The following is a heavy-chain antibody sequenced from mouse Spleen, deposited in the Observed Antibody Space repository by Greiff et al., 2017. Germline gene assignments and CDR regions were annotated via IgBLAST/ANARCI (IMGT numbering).Heavy chain of an antibody. CDR2: ISYSGST. V-gene: IGHV3-1*01. Sequence: DVQLQESGPGMVKPSQSLSLTCTVTGYSITSGYDWHWIRHFPGNKLEWMGYISYSGSTNYNPSLKSRISITHDTSKNHFFLKLNSVTTEDTATYYCASEDEGWFAYWGQGTLVTVSA. J-gene: IGHJ3*01. CDR3: ASEDEGWFAY. CDR1: GYSITSGYD.